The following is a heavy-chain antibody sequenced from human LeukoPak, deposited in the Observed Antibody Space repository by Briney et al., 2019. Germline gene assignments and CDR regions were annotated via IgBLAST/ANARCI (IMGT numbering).Heavy chain of an antibody. CDR1: GGSISSGSYY. CDR3: AGDSDQGLFDY. Sequence: PSETLSLTCTVSGGSISSGSYYWSWIRQPAGKGLEWIGRIYTSGSTNYNPSLKSRVTISVDTSKNQFSLKLSSVTAADTAVYYCAGDSDQGLFDYWGQGTLVTVSS. D-gene: IGHD1-26*01. V-gene: IGHV4-61*02. J-gene: IGHJ4*02. CDR2: IYTSGST.